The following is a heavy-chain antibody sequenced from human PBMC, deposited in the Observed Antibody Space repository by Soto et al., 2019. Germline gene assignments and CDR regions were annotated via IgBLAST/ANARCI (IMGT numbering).Heavy chain of an antibody. CDR1: GGSISSGDYY. D-gene: IGHD3-10*01. V-gene: IGHV4-30-4*01. CDR3: ARTAYGSGSSLDY. J-gene: IGHJ4*02. Sequence: KTSETLSLTCTVSGGSISSGDYYWSWIRQPPGKGLEWIGYIYYSGSTYYNPSLKSRVTISVDTSKNQFSLKLSSVTAADTAVYYCARTAYGSGSSLDYWGQGTLVTVSS. CDR2: IYYSGST.